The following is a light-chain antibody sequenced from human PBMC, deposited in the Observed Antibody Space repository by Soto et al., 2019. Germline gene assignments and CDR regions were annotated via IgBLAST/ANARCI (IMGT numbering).Light chain of an antibody. CDR3: QQRSDWPWT. CDR2: EAS. CDR1: QSVSRY. V-gene: IGKV3-11*01. J-gene: IGKJ1*01. Sequence: EIVLTQSPATLSLSPGERATLSCRATQSVSRYLAWYQQKPGQAPRLLMYEASTRATGIPARFSGGGSGTDFTLTISSLEPEDFAVYYCQQRSDWPWTFGQGTKVDIK.